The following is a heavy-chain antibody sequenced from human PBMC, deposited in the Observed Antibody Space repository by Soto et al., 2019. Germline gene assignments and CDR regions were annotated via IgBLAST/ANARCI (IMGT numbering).Heavy chain of an antibody. J-gene: IGHJ6*02. V-gene: IGHV3-33*01. D-gene: IGHD3-10*01. CDR3: ARDSIQGSVTPRYVMDV. CDR1: RFTFSNYG. Sequence: QVQLVESGGGVVQPGRSLRLSCAPSRFTFSNYGMHWVRQAPGKGLEWVAVIWYDGSNEYYADSVKGRFTISRDNSKNNLYLELNGLKAEDTAVYYCARDSIQGSVTPRYVMDVWGQGTTGTVSS. CDR2: IWYDGSNE.